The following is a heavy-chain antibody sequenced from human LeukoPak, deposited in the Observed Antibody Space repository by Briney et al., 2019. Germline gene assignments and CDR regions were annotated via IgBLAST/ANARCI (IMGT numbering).Heavy chain of an antibody. D-gene: IGHD6-19*01. J-gene: IGHJ4*02. Sequence: PSETLSLTCTVSGGSISSYYWSWIRQPAGKGLEWIGRIYTSGSTNYNPSLKSRVTMSVDTSKNQFSLKLSSVTAADTAVYYCARDIDSGIAVAGYFDYWGQGTLVTVSS. V-gene: IGHV4-4*07. CDR1: GGSISSYY. CDR2: IYTSGST. CDR3: ARDIDSGIAVAGYFDY.